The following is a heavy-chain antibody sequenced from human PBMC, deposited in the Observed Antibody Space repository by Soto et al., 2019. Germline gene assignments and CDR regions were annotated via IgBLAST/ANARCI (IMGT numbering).Heavy chain of an antibody. D-gene: IGHD3-9*01. CDR2: IKSKTDGGTT. CDR3: TTGGVYDILTGSRNMGPRLDY. CDR1: GFTFSNAW. Sequence: EVQLVESGGGLVKPGGSLRLSCAASGFTFSNAWMNWVRQAPGKGLEWVGRIKSKTDGGTTDYAAPVKGRFTISRDNSKNTLYLQMNSLKTEDTAVYYCTTGGVYDILTGSRNMGPRLDYWGQGTLVTVSS. V-gene: IGHV3-15*07. J-gene: IGHJ4*02.